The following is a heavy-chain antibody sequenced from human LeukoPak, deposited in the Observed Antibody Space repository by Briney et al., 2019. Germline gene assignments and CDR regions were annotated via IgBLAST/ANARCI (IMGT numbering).Heavy chain of an antibody. CDR3: ARGPWFDP. J-gene: IGHJ5*02. CDR2: ISYDGSNK. V-gene: IGHV3-30-3*01. Sequence: GGSLRLSCAASGFTLSSYAMHWVRQAPGKGLEWVAVISYDGSNKYYADSVKGRLTISRDNAKNSLYLQMNSLRAEDTAVYYCARGPWFDPWGQGTLVTVSS. CDR1: GFTLSSYA.